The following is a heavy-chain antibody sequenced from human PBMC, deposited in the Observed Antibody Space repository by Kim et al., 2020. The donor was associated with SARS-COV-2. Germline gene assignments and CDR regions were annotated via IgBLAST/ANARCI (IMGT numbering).Heavy chain of an antibody. D-gene: IGHD3-16*02. CDR3: AKGQRLRLGELSSQDY. V-gene: IGHV3-30*02. J-gene: IGHJ4*02. Sequence: SVKGRFTISRDNSKNTLYLQMNSLRAEDTAVYYCAKGQRLRLGELSSQDYWGQGTLVTVSS.